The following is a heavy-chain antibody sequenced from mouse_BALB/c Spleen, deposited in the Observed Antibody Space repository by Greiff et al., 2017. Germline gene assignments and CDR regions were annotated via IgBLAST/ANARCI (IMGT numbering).Heavy chain of an antibody. CDR1: GFTFSSYA. CDR3: ARRDYDGPSMDY. J-gene: IGHJ4*01. CDR2: ISSGGSYT. Sequence: EVQRVESGGGLVKPGGSLKLSCAASGFTFSSYAMSWVRQTPEKRLEWVATISSGGSYTYYPDSVKGRFTISRDNAKNTLYLQMSSLRSEDTAMYYCARRDYDGPSMDYWGQGTSVTVSS. V-gene: IGHV5-9-3*01. D-gene: IGHD2-4*01.